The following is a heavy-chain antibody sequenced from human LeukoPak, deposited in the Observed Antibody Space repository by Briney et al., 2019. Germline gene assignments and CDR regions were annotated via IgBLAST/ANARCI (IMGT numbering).Heavy chain of an antibody. Sequence: GGSLRLSCAASGFTFSSYWMSWVRQAPGKGLEWVANIKQDGSEKYYVDSVKGRFTISRDNAKNSLYLQMNSLRAEDTAVYYCAKGPGAAVAKRYIQHWGQGTLVTVSS. CDR2: IKQDGSEK. D-gene: IGHD6-19*01. CDR3: AKGPGAAVAKRYIQH. V-gene: IGHV3-7*01. CDR1: GFTFSSYW. J-gene: IGHJ1*01.